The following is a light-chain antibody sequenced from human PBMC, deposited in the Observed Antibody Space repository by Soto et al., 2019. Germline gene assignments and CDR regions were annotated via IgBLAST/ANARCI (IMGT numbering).Light chain of an antibody. J-gene: IGKJ2*01. CDR1: QSVSSSY. V-gene: IGKV3-20*01. CDR3: QQYGSSPPYT. CDR2: GAS. Sequence: EIVLTQSPGTLSLSPGERATLACRASQSVSSSYLAWYQQKPGQAPRPLIYGASSRATGIPDRFSGSGSGTDFTLNISILEPEDFALYYCQQYGSSPPYTFGQGTKLEIK.